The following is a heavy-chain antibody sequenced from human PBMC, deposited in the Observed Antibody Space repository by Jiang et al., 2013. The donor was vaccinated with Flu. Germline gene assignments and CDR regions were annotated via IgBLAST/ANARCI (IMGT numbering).Heavy chain of an antibody. J-gene: IGHJ3*02. Sequence: GPGLVKASETLSLTCTVSGYSISSGYYWVWIRQPPGKGLEWIAYIYYSGSTNYNPSLKSRVTISLDTSKNQFSLKLSSVTAADTAVYYCARGSSYGPVDAFDIWGQGTMVTVSS. D-gene: IGHD5-18*01. CDR3: ARGSSYGPVDAFDI. CDR1: GYSISSGYY. V-gene: IGHV4-61*01. CDR2: IYYSGST.